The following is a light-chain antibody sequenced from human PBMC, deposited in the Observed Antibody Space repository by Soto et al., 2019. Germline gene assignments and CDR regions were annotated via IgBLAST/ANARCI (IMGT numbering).Light chain of an antibody. Sequence: QSVLTQPPSVSGAPGQRVTISCTGSSSNIGAGYDVHWYQQLPGTAPKLLIYGNSNRPSGVPDRFSGSKSGTYASLAITGLQAEDEADYYCQSYDSSLSGYVVFGGGTKLTVL. V-gene: IGLV1-40*01. CDR1: SSNIGAGYD. J-gene: IGLJ2*01. CDR2: GNS. CDR3: QSYDSSLSGYVV.